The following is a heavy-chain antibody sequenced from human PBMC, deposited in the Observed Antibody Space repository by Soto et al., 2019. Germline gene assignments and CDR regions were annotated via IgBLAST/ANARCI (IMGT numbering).Heavy chain of an antibody. Sequence: PRGSLRLSCAASGFTFSSYAMSWVRQAPGKGLEWVSPISGSGGSTYYADSVKGRFTISRDNSKNTLYLQMNSLRAEDTAVYYCAKVTGRYCSSTSCRTLDYWGQGTLVTVSS. CDR2: ISGSGGST. CDR1: GFTFSSYA. V-gene: IGHV3-23*01. J-gene: IGHJ4*02. D-gene: IGHD2-2*01. CDR3: AKVTGRYCSSTSCRTLDY.